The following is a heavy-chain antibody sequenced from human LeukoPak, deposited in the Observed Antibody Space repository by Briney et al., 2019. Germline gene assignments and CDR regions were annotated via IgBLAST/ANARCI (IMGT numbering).Heavy chain of an antibody. V-gene: IGHV3-23*01. J-gene: IGHJ4*02. D-gene: IGHD1-1*01. CDR1: GFTFSGCA. CDR2: ISGSDGST. CDR3: ARSPVLDRNDWSFAD. Sequence: SGGSLRLSCAASGFTFSGCAMSWVRQAPGKGLEWVSGISGSDGSTYYADSVKGRFTISRDNPKNTVYLQMNSLRAEDTAVYFCARSPVLDRNDWSFADWGQGTLVTVSS.